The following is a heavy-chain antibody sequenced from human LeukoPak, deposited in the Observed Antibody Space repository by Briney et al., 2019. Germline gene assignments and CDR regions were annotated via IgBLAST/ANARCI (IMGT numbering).Heavy chain of an antibody. CDR3: ASYYYYYMDV. CDR1: GYSISSGYY. CDR2: IYHSGNT. V-gene: IGHV4-38-2*02. Sequence: SETLSLTCTVSGYSISSGYYWAWIRQPPGKGLQWIGNIYHSGNTYYNPSLKSRVSISVDTSKNQFSLRLTSVTAADTAVYYCASYYYYYMDVWGKGTTVTVSS. J-gene: IGHJ6*03.